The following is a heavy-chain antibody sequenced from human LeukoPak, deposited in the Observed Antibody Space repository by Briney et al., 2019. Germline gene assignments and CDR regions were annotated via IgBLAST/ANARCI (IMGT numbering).Heavy chain of an antibody. CDR3: AKFNPLYGDYGYYYYGMDV. CDR1: GFTFSSYA. V-gene: IGHV3-23*01. J-gene: IGHJ6*02. CDR2: ISGSGGST. Sequence: PGGSLRLSCAASGFTFSSYAMSWVRQAPGKGLEWVSAISGSGGSTYYADSVKGRFTISRDNSKNTLYLQMNSLRAEDTAVYYCAKFNPLYGDYGYYYYGMDVWGQGTTVTVSS. D-gene: IGHD4-17*01.